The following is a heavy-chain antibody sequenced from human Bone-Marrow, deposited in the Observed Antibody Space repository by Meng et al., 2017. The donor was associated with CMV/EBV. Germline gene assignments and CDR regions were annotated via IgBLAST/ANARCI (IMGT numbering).Heavy chain of an antibody. V-gene: IGHV3-48*03. CDR3: ARDHGQRRYQLLNTNYYYGMDV. CDR2: ISSSGSTI. CDR1: GFTFSSYE. J-gene: IGHJ6*02. D-gene: IGHD2-2*01. Sequence: GESLKISCAASGFTFSSYEMNWVRQAPGKGLEWVSYISSSGSTIYYADSVKGRFTISRDNAKNSLYLQMNSLRAEDTAVYYCARDHGQRRYQLLNTNYYYGMDVWGQGTTVTVSS.